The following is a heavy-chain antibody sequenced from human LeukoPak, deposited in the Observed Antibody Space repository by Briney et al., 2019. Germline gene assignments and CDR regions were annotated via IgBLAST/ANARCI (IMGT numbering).Heavy chain of an antibody. J-gene: IGHJ4*02. CDR1: GFTFSSYW. CDR2: IKFDEIEK. D-gene: IGHD1-26*01. Sequence: GGSLRLSCAASGFTFSSYWMSWVRQAPGKGLEWVANIKFDEIEKYHVDSVKGRFTISRDNAKNSLFLQMNSLRAEDTAVYQCVRGVNPGSYCFDYWGQGTLVSVSS. CDR3: VRGVNPGSYCFDY. V-gene: IGHV3-7*01.